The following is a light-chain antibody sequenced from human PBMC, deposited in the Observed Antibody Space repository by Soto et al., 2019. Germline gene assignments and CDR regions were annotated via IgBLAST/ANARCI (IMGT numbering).Light chain of an antibody. CDR2: GAS. V-gene: IGKV3-15*01. Sequence: DIVMTNSPSTLAVSRGERATLSCRASQTVLTNLAWYQQKPGQAPRLLIYGASTRATAIPARFSGSGSATEFTLTISSLQSEDFAVYYCQQYNNLPITFGQGTRLEIK. J-gene: IGKJ5*01. CDR1: QTVLTN. CDR3: QQYNNLPIT.